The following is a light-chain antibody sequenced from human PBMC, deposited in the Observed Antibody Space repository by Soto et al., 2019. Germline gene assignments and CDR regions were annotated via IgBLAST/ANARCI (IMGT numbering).Light chain of an antibody. Sequence: QSVRTHPASVCWSPGHSITISCTATSSDVGNSDLVSWYQHHPGKAPKLMIYEATKRPSGVSDRFSGSRSANTASLTISGLQAEEEADYYCCSYGRSGTLVFGTGTKVTVL. V-gene: IGLV2-23*01. J-gene: IGLJ1*01. CDR2: EAT. CDR3: CSYGRSGTLV. CDR1: SSDVGNSDL.